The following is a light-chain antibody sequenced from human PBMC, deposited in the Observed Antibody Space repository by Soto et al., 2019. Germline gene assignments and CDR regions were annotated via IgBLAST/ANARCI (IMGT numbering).Light chain of an antibody. V-gene: IGKV3-15*01. J-gene: IGKJ2*01. CDR2: DAS. CDR3: QQANNWPPT. Sequence: SVMTQSPVSLSVSPGERVTLSCRASQPINNILAWYQQKPGQAPRLLIFDASTMATGIPARFSGSGSGTEFTLTISSLQSEDFATYYCQQANNWPPTFGQGTELDI. CDR1: QPINNI.